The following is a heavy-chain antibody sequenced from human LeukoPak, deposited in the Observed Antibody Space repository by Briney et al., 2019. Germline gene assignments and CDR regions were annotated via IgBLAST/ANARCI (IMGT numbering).Heavy chain of an antibody. Sequence: PGRSLRLSCAASGFAFSSYGMHWVRQAPGKGLEWVAVIWYDGSNKYYADSVKGRFTISRDNSKNTLYLQMNSLRAEDTAVYYCAKDRWSGYYRGRYFDYWGQGTLVTVSS. V-gene: IGHV3-33*06. D-gene: IGHD3-3*01. CDR1: GFAFSSYG. CDR3: AKDRWSGYYRGRYFDY. CDR2: IWYDGSNK. J-gene: IGHJ4*02.